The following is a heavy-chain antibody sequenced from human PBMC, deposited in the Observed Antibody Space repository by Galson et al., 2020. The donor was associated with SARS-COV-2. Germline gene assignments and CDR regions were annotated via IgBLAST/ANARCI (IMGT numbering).Heavy chain of an antibody. CDR3: ARISASSLGDWCLISYYGMDL. D-gene: IGHD3-16*01. CDR1: GFSFSSHD. CDR2: IINSGRTI. J-gene: IGHJ6*02. V-gene: IGHV3-48*03. Sequence: TGGSLRLSCTASGFSFSSHDMNWVRQAPGKGLEWISYIINSGRTIDYADSVKGRFTVSRDSANNSVYLQMNSLRAEDTAVYYCARISASSLGDWCLISYYGMDLWGQGTTVTVSS.